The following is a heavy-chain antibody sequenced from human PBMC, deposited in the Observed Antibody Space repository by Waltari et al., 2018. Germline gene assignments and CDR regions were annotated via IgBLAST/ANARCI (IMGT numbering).Heavy chain of an antibody. Sequence: QVQLQESGPGLVKPSETLSLTCTVSGGSISSYYWSWIRQPPGKGLEWIGYIYYSGSTNYNPSRKSRVTISVDTSKNQFSLKLSSVTAADTAVYYCARVHGDYVQVFDYWGQGTLVTVSS. V-gene: IGHV4-59*01. CDR2: IYYSGST. J-gene: IGHJ4*02. CDR1: GGSISSYY. CDR3: ARVHGDYVQVFDY. D-gene: IGHD4-17*01.